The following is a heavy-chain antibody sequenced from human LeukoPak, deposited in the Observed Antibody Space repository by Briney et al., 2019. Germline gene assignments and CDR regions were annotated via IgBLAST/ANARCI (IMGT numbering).Heavy chain of an antibody. CDR1: GGSISSYY. CDR3: AGIPVLKRGSLGAFDI. CDR2: IYTSGST. D-gene: IGHD1-26*01. V-gene: IGHV4-4*09. J-gene: IGHJ3*02. Sequence: SETLSLTCTVSGGSISSYYWSWIRQPPGKGLEWIGYIYTSGSTNYNPSRKSRVTISLDTSKNQFSLKLSSVTAADTAVYYCAGIPVLKRGSLGAFDIWGQGTMVTVSS.